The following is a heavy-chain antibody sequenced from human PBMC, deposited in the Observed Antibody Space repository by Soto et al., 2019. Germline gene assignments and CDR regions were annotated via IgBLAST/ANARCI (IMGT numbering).Heavy chain of an antibody. CDR2: IYYSGST. CDR1: GGSISSYY. V-gene: IGHV4-59*12. J-gene: IGHJ5*02. CDR3: ARDRRLITMVRGVSLWFDP. Sequence: SETLSLTCTVSGGSISSYYWSWIRQPPGKGLEWIGDIYYSGSTNYNPSLKSRVTISVDTSKNQFSLKLSSVTAADTAVYYCARDRRLITMVRGVSLWFDPWGQGTLVTVSS. D-gene: IGHD3-10*01.